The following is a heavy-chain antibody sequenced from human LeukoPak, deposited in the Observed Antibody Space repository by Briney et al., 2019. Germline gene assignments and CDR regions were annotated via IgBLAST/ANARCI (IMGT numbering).Heavy chain of an antibody. J-gene: IGHJ4*02. CDR1: GFTFSSYS. CDR3: ARGGPSSSNYYDY. CDR2: ISSSSSYI. Sequence: GGSLRLSCAASGFTFSSYSMNWVHQAPGKGLEWVSSISSSSSYIYYADSVKGRFTISRDNAKNSLYLQMNSLRAEDTAVYYCARGGPSSSNYYDYWGQGTLVTVSS. D-gene: IGHD6-6*01. V-gene: IGHV3-21*01.